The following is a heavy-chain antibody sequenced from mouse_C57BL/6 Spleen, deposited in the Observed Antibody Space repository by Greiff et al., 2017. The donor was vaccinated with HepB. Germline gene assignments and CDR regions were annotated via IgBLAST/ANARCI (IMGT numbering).Heavy chain of an antibody. V-gene: IGHV5-6*01. CDR1: GFTFSSYG. J-gene: IGHJ1*03. CDR2: ISSGGSYT. CDR3: ARSGGIDWYFDV. Sequence: VQLKESGGDLVKPGGSLKLSCAASGFTFSSYGMSWVRQTPDKRLEWVATISSGGSYTYYPDSVKGRFTISRDNAKNTLYLQMSSLKSEDTAMYYCARSGGIDWYFDVWGTGTTVTVSS. D-gene: IGHD3-1*01.